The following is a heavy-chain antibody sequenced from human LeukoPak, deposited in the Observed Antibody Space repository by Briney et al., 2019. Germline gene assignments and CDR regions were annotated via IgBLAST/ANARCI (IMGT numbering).Heavy chain of an antibody. J-gene: IGHJ4*02. CDR3: AKDNYDILTGPFDY. V-gene: IGHV3-43*02. CDR2: ISGDGGST. D-gene: IGHD3-9*01. Sequence: PGGSLRLSCAASGFTFDDYAMHWVRQAPGQGLEWVSLISGDGGSTYYADSVKGRFTISRDNSKNSLYLQMNSLRTEDTAFFYCAKDNYDILTGPFDYWGQGTLVTVSS. CDR1: GFTFDDYA.